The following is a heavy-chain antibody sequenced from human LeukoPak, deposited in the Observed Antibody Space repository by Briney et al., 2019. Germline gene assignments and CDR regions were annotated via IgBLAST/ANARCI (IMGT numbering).Heavy chain of an antibody. CDR3: ARKGVVVAATPLYYYYMDV. V-gene: IGHV3-74*01. J-gene: IGHJ6*03. CDR1: GFTFSSYW. Sequence: PGGSLRLSCAASGFTFSSYWMHWVRQAPGKGLVWVSRINTDGSSTSYADSVKGRFTISRDNAKNTLHLQMNSLRAEDTAVYYCARKGVVVAATPLYYYYMDVWGKGTTVTVSS. D-gene: IGHD2-15*01. CDR2: INTDGSST.